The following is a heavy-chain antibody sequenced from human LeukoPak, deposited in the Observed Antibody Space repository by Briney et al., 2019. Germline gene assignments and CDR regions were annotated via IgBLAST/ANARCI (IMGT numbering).Heavy chain of an antibody. CDR2: ISGSGGTT. CDR1: GFPFSSYV. V-gene: IGHV3-23*01. Sequence: GGSLRLSCAASGFPFSSYVMSWVRQAPGKGLEWVSAISGSGGTTYYADSVKGRFTISRVNSKNTLYLQMNSLRAEDTAVYYCAKLYYYDSSGPFDCWGQGTLVTVSS. CDR3: AKLYYYDSSGPFDC. J-gene: IGHJ4*02. D-gene: IGHD3-22*01.